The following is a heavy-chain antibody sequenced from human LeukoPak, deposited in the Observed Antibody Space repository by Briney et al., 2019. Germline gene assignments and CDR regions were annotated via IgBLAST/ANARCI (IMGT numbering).Heavy chain of an antibody. J-gene: IGHJ6*02. Sequence: GRSLRLSCAASGFTFSRYGMHWVRQAPGKGLEWVAVISYDGSNKYYADSVKGRFTISRDNSKNTLYLQMNSLRAEDTAVYYCAKDDIAVAGTAYYYYGMDVWGQGTTVTVSS. CDR1: GFTFSRYG. CDR2: ISYDGSNK. V-gene: IGHV3-30*18. D-gene: IGHD6-19*01. CDR3: AKDDIAVAGTAYYYYGMDV.